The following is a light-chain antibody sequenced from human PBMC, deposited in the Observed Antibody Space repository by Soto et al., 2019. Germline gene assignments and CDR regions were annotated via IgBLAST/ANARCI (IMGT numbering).Light chain of an antibody. CDR2: AVN. CDR1: SEDIGAYDY. CDR3: SSYRSSDTLEV. J-gene: IGLJ1*01. V-gene: IGLV2-14*01. Sequence: QSVLTQPASVSASPGQSIFISCTGTSEDIGAYDYVSWYQQHPGKAPKLILYAVNDRPSGVSSRFSGSKSGNTASLTISGVQPDDEADYYCSSYRSSDTLEVFXTGTKLTVL.